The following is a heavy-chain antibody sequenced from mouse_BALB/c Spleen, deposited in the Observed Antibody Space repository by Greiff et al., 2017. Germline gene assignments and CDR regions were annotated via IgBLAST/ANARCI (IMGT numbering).Heavy chain of an antibody. CDR2: ISSGGSYT. V-gene: IGHV5-6*01. CDR1: GFTFSSYG. D-gene: IGHD2-14*01. Sequence: EVQLVESGGDLVKPGGSLKLSCAASGFTFSSYGMSWVRQTPDKRLEWVATISSGGSYTYYPDSVKGRFTISRDNAKNTLYLQMSSLKSEDTAMYYCARREYRYDGLYYAMDYWGQGTSVTVSS. J-gene: IGHJ4*01. CDR3: ARREYRYDGLYYAMDY.